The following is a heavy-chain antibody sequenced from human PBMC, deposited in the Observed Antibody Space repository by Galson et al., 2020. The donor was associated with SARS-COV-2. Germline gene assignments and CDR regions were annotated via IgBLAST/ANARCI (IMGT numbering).Heavy chain of an antibody. CDR3: ARDRGAQVVRGVIRVYGMDV. J-gene: IGHJ6*02. Sequence: SETLSLTCTVSGGSISSGGYYWSWIRQHPGKGLEWIGYIYYSGSTYYNPSLKSRVTISVDTSKNQFSLKLSSVTAADTAVYYCARDRGAQVVRGVIRVYGMDVWGQGTTVTVSS. CDR1: GGSISSGGYY. CDR2: IYYSGST. D-gene: IGHD3-10*01. V-gene: IGHV4-31*03.